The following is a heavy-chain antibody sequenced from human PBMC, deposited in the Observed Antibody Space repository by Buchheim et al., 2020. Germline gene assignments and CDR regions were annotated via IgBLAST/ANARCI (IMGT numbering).Heavy chain of an antibody. V-gene: IGHV3-48*04. Sequence: EVQLAESGGGLIQPGGSLRLSCSASGLTFGEESMNWVRQAPGKGLEGISRIRSAGGSYAASVKGRFTISRDNAKSSLYLQMNSLRIEDTAVYFCVRDLSWSFDCWGQG. J-gene: IGHJ4*02. D-gene: IGHD3-3*01. CDR3: VRDLSWSFDC. CDR2: IRSAGG. CDR1: GLTFGEES.